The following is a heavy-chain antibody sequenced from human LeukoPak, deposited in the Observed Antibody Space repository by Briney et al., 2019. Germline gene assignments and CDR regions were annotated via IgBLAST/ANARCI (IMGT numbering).Heavy chain of an antibody. Sequence: SDTLSLTCTVSGGSISSYYWSWVRQPPGKGLEWIGYIYYSESTDYNPSLKSRVSISVDTSKNQLSLKLSSVTAADTAVYYCARHNDYSRAFDIWGQGTMVTVSS. CDR3: ARHNDYSRAFDI. CDR1: GGSISSYY. CDR2: IYYSEST. D-gene: IGHD4-11*01. J-gene: IGHJ3*02. V-gene: IGHV4-59*08.